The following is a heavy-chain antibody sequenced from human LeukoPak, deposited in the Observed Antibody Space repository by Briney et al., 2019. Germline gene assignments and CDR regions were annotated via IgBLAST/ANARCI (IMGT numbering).Heavy chain of an antibody. D-gene: IGHD6-19*01. CDR1: GGTFSSYA. CDR2: IIPIFGTA. Sequence: SVKVSCKASGGTFSSYAISWVRQAPGQGLEWMGGIIPIFGTANYAQKFQGRVTITADESTSTAYMELSSLRSEDTAVYYCARVPAGTPHWYFDLWGRGTLVTVSS. J-gene: IGHJ2*01. V-gene: IGHV1-69*13. CDR3: ARVPAGTPHWYFDL.